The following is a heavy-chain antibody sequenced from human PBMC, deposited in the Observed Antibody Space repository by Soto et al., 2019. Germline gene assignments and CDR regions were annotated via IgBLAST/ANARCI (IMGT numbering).Heavy chain of an antibody. D-gene: IGHD1-26*01. J-gene: IGHJ3*01. Sequence: EVQLLDSGGGLVQPGGSLRLSCVVSGFTFSNYAMSWVRQAPGKGLEWVSAISGSSGSIFYTDSVKGRFTISRDNSRNTLYMQMNSRRAEDTAVYYCARALRIVGSSNFFDFWGRGTMVTFSS. CDR3: ARALRIVGSSNFFDF. V-gene: IGHV3-23*01. CDR2: ISGSSGSI. CDR1: GFTFSNYA.